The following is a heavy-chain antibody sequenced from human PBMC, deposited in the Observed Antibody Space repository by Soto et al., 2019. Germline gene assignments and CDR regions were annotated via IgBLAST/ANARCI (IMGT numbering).Heavy chain of an antibody. D-gene: IGHD2-21*01. CDR3: AKDAVYNDGLWLMDH. CDR1: WPPHSNLS. J-gene: IGHJ4*02. V-gene: IGHV3-23*05. Sequence: GGSPRLSFSASWPPHSNLSLIWGPPAPGKGLECVSGIYGSGRGIEYADSVTGRFTISRDNSKNTVYLQMTDLRADDTAIYYCAKDAVYNDGLWLMDHWGRGTQVTVSS. CDR2: IYGSGRGI.